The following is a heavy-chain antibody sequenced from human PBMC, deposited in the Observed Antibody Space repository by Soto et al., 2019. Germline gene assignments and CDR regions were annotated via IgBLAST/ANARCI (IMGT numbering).Heavy chain of an antibody. CDR2: INAGNGNT. V-gene: IGHV1-3*01. D-gene: IGHD2-15*01. J-gene: IGHJ5*02. CDR1: GYTFTSYA. Sequence: QVPLVQSGAEVKKPGASVKVSCKASGYTFTSYAMHWVRQAPGQRLEWMGWINAGNGNTKYSQKFQGRVTITRDTSASTAYMELSSLRSEDTAVYYCARRYCSGGSCYSGWFDPWGQGTLVTVSS. CDR3: ARRYCSGGSCYSGWFDP.